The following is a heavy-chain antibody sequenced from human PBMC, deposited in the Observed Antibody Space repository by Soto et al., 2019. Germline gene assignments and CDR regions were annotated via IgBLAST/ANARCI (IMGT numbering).Heavy chain of an antibody. CDR1: GFTFSSYA. J-gene: IGHJ4*02. Sequence: EVQLLESGGGLVQPGGSLRLSCAASGFTFSSYATSWVRQAPGKGLDWVSVISGSGGSTYYADSVKGRFTISRDNSKHTLYLQMNSLRGEDTALYYCAKGDCSGGSCYRGFDYWGQGTLVTVSS. CDR2: ISGSGGST. CDR3: AKGDCSGGSCYRGFDY. V-gene: IGHV3-23*01. D-gene: IGHD2-15*01.